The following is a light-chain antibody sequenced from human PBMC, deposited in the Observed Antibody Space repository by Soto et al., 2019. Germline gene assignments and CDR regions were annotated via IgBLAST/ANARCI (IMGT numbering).Light chain of an antibody. CDR1: QGVVNH. CDR2: ETS. CDR3: QQRYSWPLS. J-gene: IGKJ4*02. Sequence: IVLTQSPATLSLSPGERATLSCRASQGVVNHLDWFEQKPGQAPRLLIYETSNRATGIPARFSGSGSGTDFTLTIISLEPEDFAVYYCQQRYSWPLSFGGGTKVEIK. V-gene: IGKV3-11*01.